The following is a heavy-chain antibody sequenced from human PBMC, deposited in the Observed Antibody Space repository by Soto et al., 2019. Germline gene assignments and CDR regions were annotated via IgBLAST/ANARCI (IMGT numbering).Heavy chain of an antibody. V-gene: IGHV4-59*01. CDR1: GVTISSYY. Sequence: SETLSLTCTVSGVTISSYYWSWIRQPTGKGLEWIGYIYYSGSTNYNPSLKSRVTISVDTSKNQFSLKLSSVTAADTAVYYCARGNPYYYDSSGWFDPWGQGTLVTVSS. J-gene: IGHJ5*02. D-gene: IGHD3-22*01. CDR2: IYYSGST. CDR3: ARGNPYYYDSSGWFDP.